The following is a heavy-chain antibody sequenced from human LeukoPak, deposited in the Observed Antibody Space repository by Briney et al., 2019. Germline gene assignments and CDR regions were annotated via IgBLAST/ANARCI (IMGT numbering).Heavy chain of an antibody. CDR3: ARARYANAWYAFDI. D-gene: IGHD2-2*01. Sequence: SETLSLTCTVSGGSVSSYYWSWIRQPPGRGLEWIGYLSHSGSSDSNPSLKSRVTILVDTSKNQFSLKLTSVTAADTAVYYCARARYANAWYAFDIWGQGTMVTDSS. V-gene: IGHV4-59*02. CDR1: GGSVSSYY. J-gene: IGHJ3*02. CDR2: LSHSGSS.